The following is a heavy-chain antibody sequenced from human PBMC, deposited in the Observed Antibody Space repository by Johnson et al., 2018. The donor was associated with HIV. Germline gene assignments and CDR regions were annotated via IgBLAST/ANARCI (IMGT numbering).Heavy chain of an antibody. V-gene: IGHV3-7*01. Sequence: VQLVESGGGLVQPGGFLRLSCAASGFTFSSYWMSWVRQAPGKGLEWVANIKQDGSEKYYVDSVKGRFTISRDNAKNSLYLQMNSLRAEDTAVYYCARDSEVMAAAGRARDAFDIWGQGTMVTVSS. CDR3: ARDSEVMAAAGRARDAFDI. CDR2: IKQDGSEK. D-gene: IGHD6-13*01. J-gene: IGHJ3*02. CDR1: GFTFSSYW.